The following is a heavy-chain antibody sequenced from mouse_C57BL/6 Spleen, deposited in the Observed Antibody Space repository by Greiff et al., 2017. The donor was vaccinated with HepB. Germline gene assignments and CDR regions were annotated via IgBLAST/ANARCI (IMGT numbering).Heavy chain of an antibody. CDR2: IHPNSGST. CDR1: GYTFTSYW. CDR3: ARDYGSSPWYCDV. D-gene: IGHD1-1*01. Sequence: QVQLQQPGAELVKPGASVKLSCKASGYTFTSYWMHWVKQRPGQGLEWIGMIHPNSGSTNYNEKFKSKATLTVDKSSSTAYMQLSSLTSEDSAVYYFARDYGSSPWYCDVWGTGTTVTVSS. J-gene: IGHJ1*03. V-gene: IGHV1-64*01.